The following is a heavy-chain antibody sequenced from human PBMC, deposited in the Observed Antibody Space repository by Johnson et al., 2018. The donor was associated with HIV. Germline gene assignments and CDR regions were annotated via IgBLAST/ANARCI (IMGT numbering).Heavy chain of an antibody. Sequence: VQLVESGGGVVQPGRSLRLSCAASGFTFSNAWMSWVRQAPGKGLEWVSGINWNGGSTGYADSVRGRFTISRDNAKTSLYLQMNSLRAEDTAVYYCAKDQGITMIVVVAGAFDIWGQGTMVTVSS. D-gene: IGHD3-22*01. V-gene: IGHV3-20*04. CDR3: AKDQGITMIVVVAGAFDI. CDR2: INWNGGST. CDR1: GFTFSNAW. J-gene: IGHJ3*02.